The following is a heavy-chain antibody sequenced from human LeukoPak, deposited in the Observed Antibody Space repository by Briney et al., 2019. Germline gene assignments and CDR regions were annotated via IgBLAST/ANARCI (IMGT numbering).Heavy chain of an antibody. CDR1: GFTFSTYW. Sequence: GRSLRLSCAASGFTFSTYWMHWVRQAPGKGLVWVSRINPDGTTTSYADSVKGRFTISRDNAKNSLYLQMNSLRAEDTAVYYCARGGGYSYGPLDYWGQGTLVTVSS. J-gene: IGHJ4*02. CDR2: INPDGTTT. CDR3: ARGGGYSYGPLDY. V-gene: IGHV3-74*01. D-gene: IGHD5-18*01.